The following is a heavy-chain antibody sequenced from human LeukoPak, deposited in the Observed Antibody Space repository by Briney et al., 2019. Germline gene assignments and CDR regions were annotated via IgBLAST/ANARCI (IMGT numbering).Heavy chain of an antibody. CDR2: ISAYNGNT. V-gene: IGHV1-18*01. CDR3: ARDEAGSFDY. D-gene: IGHD6-19*01. Sequence: ASVKVSCTASGYTFASYGISWVRQAPGQGLEWMGWISAYNGNTNYAQKLQGRVTITADESTSTAYMELSSLRSEDTAVYYCARDEAGSFDYWGQGTLVTVSS. CDR1: GYTFASYG. J-gene: IGHJ4*02.